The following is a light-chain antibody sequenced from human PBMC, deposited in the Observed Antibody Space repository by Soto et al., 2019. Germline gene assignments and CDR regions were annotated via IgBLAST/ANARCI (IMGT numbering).Light chain of an antibody. CDR3: EQLYGSPYT. CDR2: AAS. Sequence: DIQVTQSPSFLAASVGDTVTITCRASQCIMRSFAWYQQTPGKAPNLLINAASTLQSGVPPRFSGSGSGTEFTLTISSLQPEDFATYYCEQLYGSPYTFGQGTKLDIK. V-gene: IGKV1-9*01. CDR1: QCIMRS. J-gene: IGKJ2*01.